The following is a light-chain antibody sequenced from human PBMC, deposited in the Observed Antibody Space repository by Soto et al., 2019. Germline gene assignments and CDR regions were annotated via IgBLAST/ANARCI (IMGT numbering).Light chain of an antibody. V-gene: IGKV1-5*01. J-gene: IGKJ3*01. CDR1: QSISSW. CDR2: DAS. CDR3: QQYNSYPFT. Sequence: DIQMTQSPSTLSASVGDRVTITCRASQSISSWLAWYQQKPGKPPKLLIYDASSLESGVPSRFSGGGSGTEFTLTISSLQPDDFATYYCQQYNSYPFTFVPGTKVYIK.